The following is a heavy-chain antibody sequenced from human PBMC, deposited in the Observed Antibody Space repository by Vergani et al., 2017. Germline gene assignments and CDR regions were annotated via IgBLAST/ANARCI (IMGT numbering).Heavy chain of an antibody. V-gene: IGHV4-59*01. J-gene: IGHJ3*02. CDR2: IYYSGST. CDR3: ARVGYSGSPGAFDI. CDR1: GGSISSYY. Sequence: QVQLQESGPGLVKPSETLSLTCTVSGGSISSYYWSWIRQPPGKGLEWIGYIYYSGSTNYNPSLKSRVTISVDTSKNQFSLKLSSVTAADTAVYYCARVGYSGSPGAFDIWGQGTMVTVSS. D-gene: IGHD1-26*01.